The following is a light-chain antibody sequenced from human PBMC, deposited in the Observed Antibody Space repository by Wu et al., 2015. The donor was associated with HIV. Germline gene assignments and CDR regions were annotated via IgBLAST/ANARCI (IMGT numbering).Light chain of an antibody. J-gene: IGKJ1*01. CDR3: HLYDKSPTWT. CDR2: SAS. V-gene: IGKV3-20*01. CDR1: QSVSSDY. Sequence: EIVLTQSPGTLSLSPGERATLSCRASQSVSSDYLAWYQQKPGQAPRLLIYSASSRATDIPDRFSGSGSGTDFSLTISRLEPEDFAVYYCHLYDKSPTWTFGQGPRWKS.